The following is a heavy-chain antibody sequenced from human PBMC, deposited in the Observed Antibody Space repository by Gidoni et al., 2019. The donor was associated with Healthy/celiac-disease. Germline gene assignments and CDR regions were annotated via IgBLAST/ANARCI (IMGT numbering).Heavy chain of an antibody. CDR3: AHLVVVVAATPTYYWDYGMDV. V-gene: IGHV2-5*01. Sequence: QITLKESGPTLVKPTQILTLTCTFPGFSLSPSGVGVGWIRQPSGKALEWLALIYWNDDQRYSPSLKSRLTITKDTSKNQVVLTMTNMDPVDTATYYCAHLVVVVAATPTYYWDYGMDVWGQGTTVTVSS. J-gene: IGHJ6*02. D-gene: IGHD2-15*01. CDR1: GFSLSPSGVG. CDR2: IYWNDDQ.